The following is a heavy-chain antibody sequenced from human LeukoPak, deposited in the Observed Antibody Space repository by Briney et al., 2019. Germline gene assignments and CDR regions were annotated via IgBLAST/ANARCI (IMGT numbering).Heavy chain of an antibody. J-gene: IGHJ4*02. Sequence: GGSLRLSCVGSGFTFIDNSMNWVRRAPGKGREWVSSISSGNTYIHYRDSVEGRFTISRDNAKNSLFLQMNNLRADDTAVYFCARGYCSGTSCYMFDSWGQGTRVTVSS. D-gene: IGHD2-2*02. CDR1: GFTFIDNS. V-gene: IGHV3-21*01. CDR2: ISSGNTYI. CDR3: ARGYCSGTSCYMFDS.